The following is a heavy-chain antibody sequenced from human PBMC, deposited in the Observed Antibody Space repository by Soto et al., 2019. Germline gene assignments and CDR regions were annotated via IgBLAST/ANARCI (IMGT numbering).Heavy chain of an antibody. Sequence: ASVKVSCKASGYTFTSYDINWVRQATGQGLEWMGWMNPNSGNTGYAQKFQGRVTMTRNTSISTAYMELSSLRSEDTAVYYCARGFPPVSIAAPPTLYYGMDVWGQGTTVTVSS. V-gene: IGHV1-8*01. CDR2: MNPNSGNT. D-gene: IGHD6-6*01. J-gene: IGHJ6*02. CDR3: ARGFPPVSIAAPPTLYYGMDV. CDR1: GYTFTSYD.